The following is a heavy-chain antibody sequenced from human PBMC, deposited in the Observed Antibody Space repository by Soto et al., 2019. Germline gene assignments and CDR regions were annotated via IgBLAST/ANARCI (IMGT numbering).Heavy chain of an antibody. V-gene: IGHV3-21*01. Sequence: GGSLRLSCAASGFTFSSYSMNWVRQAPGKGLEWVSSISSSSSYIYYADSVKGRFTISRDNAKNSLYLQMNSLRAEDTAVYYCARDRYYYDSSGKLDYWGQGTLVTVSS. CDR2: ISSSSSYI. J-gene: IGHJ4*02. CDR3: ARDRYYYDSSGKLDY. D-gene: IGHD3-22*01. CDR1: GFTFSSYS.